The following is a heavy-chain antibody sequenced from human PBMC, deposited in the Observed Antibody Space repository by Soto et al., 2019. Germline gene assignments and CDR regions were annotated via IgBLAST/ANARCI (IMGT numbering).Heavy chain of an antibody. CDR2: ISSSSSTI. V-gene: IGHV3-48*02. CDR3: AREGGIKNDH. J-gene: IGHJ4*02. CDR1: GFTFSSYS. D-gene: IGHD3-10*01. Sequence: GGSLRLSCAASGFTFSSYSMNCLRQAPGKGLEWLSYISSSSSTIYYADSVKGRFTISRDNAKNSLYLRMNSLRDEDTAVYFCAREGGIKNDHWGQGTLVTVSS.